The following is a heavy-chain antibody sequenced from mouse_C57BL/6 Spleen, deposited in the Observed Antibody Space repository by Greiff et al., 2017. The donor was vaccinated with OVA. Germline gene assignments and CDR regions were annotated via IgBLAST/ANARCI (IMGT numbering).Heavy chain of an antibody. J-gene: IGHJ2*01. Sequence: EVMLVESGGGLVQPKGSLKLSCAASGFSFNTYAMNWVRQAPGKGLEWVARIRSKSNNYATYYADSVKDRFTISRDDSESMLYLQMNNLKTEDTAMYYCVRDGYYVSFDDWGQGTTLTVSS. D-gene: IGHD2-3*01. CDR1: GFSFNTYA. CDR2: IRSKSNNYAT. CDR3: VRDGYYVSFDD. V-gene: IGHV10-1*01.